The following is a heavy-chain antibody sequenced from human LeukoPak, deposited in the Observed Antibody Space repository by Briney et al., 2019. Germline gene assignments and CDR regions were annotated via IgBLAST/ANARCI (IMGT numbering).Heavy chain of an antibody. D-gene: IGHD6-13*01. CDR2: IYYSGST. CDR1: GGSISSGGYS. J-gene: IGHJ4*02. CDR3: ARVYSSSWYYFDY. Sequence: PSETLSLTCAVSGGSISSGGYSWSWIRQPPGKGLEWIGYIYYSGSTYYNPSLKSRVTISVDTSKNQFSLKLSSVTAADTAGYYCARVYSSSWYYFDYWGQGTLVTVSS. V-gene: IGHV4-30-2*05.